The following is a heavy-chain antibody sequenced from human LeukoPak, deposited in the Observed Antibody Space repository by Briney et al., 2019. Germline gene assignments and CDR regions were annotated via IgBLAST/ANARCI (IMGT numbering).Heavy chain of an antibody. J-gene: IGHJ3*02. Sequence: SQTLSLTCTVSGGSISSGSYYWSWIRQPAGKGLEWIGRIYTSGSTNYNPSLKSRVTISVDTSKNQFSLKLSSVTAADTAVYYCARHFRLSYTFDIWGQGTMVTVSS. CDR3: ARHFRLSYTFDI. CDR2: IYTSGST. CDR1: GGSISSGSYY. D-gene: IGHD3-16*01. V-gene: IGHV4-61*02.